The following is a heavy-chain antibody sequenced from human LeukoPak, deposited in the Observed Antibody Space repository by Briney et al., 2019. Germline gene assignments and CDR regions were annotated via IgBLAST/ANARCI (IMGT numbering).Heavy chain of an antibody. D-gene: IGHD2-15*01. Sequence: GGSLRLSCAASGFTFDTYAMSWVRQAPGKGLEWVSGISASGGYTYYADSVKGRFTISRDNSKNTLYLQMNSLRAEDTAVYYCARAGYCGAGTCYSDYYDYWGQGTLVTVSS. V-gene: IGHV3-23*01. CDR1: GFTFDTYA. CDR3: ARAGYCGAGTCYSDYYDY. J-gene: IGHJ4*02. CDR2: ISASGGYT.